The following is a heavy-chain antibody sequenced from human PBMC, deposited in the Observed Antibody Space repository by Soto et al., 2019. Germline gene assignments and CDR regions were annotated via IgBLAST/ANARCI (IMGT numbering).Heavy chain of an antibody. CDR3: ASRNAALWKDSSYYYGMDD. CDR2: IIPIFGTA. CDR1: GGTFSSYA. Sequence: SVKVSCKASGGTFSSYAISWVRQAPGQGLEWMGGIIPIFGTANYAQKFQGRVTITADESTSTAYMELSSLRSEDTAVYYCASRNAALWKDSSYYYGMDDWDQGTTVTVSS. V-gene: IGHV1-69*13. D-gene: IGHD6-6*01. J-gene: IGHJ6*01.